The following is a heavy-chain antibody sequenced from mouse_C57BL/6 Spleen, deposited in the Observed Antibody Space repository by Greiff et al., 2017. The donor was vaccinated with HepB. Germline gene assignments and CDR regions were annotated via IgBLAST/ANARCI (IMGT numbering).Heavy chain of an antibody. J-gene: IGHJ2*01. V-gene: IGHV1-82*01. CDR3: ARDWANSFDY. D-gene: IGHD3-1*01. CDR1: GYAFSSSW. Sequence: VMLVESGPELVKPGASVKISCKASGYAFSSSWMNWVKQRPGKGLEWIGRIYPGDGDTNYNGKFKGKATLTADKSSSTAYMQLSSLTSEDSAVYFCARDWANSFDYWGQGTTLTVSS. CDR2: IYPGDGDT.